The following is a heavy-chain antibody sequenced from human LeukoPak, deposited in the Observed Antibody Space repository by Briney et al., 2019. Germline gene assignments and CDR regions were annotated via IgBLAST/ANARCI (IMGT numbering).Heavy chain of an antibody. CDR2: ISTTGGTT. CDR1: GFTFSSYA. V-gene: IGHV3-23*01. CDR3: AKDLYFDWLLWEGDYFDY. Sequence: GGSLRLSCAASGFTFSSYAMSWVRQAPGRGLEWVSAISTTGGTTYYADSVRGRFTISRDNSKNTLYLQMNSLRAEDTAVYYCAKDLYFDWLLWEGDYFDYWGQGTLVTVSS. J-gene: IGHJ4*02. D-gene: IGHD3-9*01.